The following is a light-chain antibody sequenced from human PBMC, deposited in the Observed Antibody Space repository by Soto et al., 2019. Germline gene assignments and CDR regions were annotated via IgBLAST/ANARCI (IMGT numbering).Light chain of an antibody. CDR1: QSVPSTY. CDR2: AAS. CDR3: QQYGSSPIT. J-gene: IGKJ5*01. V-gene: IGKV3-20*01. Sequence: VLSQSPAILSLSPGERATLSCRASQSVPSTYFAWYQQKPGQAPRLLIYAASSRATGSPDRFSGSGSGTDFALTISRLEPEDFAVYYCQQYGSSPITFGQGTRLEIK.